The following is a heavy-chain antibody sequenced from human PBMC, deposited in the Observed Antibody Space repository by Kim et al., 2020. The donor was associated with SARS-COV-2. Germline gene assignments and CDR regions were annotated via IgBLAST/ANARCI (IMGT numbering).Heavy chain of an antibody. V-gene: IGHV4-39*01. D-gene: IGHD3-10*01. CDR2: IYYSGST. CDR1: GGSISSSSYY. J-gene: IGHJ5*02. CDR3: ARRAGLLWFGELQAWFDP. Sequence: SETLSLTCTVSGGSISSSSYYWGWIRQPPGKGLEWIGSIYYSGSTYYNPSLKSRVTISVDTSKNQFSLKLSSVTAADTAVYYCARRAGLLWFGELQAWFDPWGQGTLVTVSS.